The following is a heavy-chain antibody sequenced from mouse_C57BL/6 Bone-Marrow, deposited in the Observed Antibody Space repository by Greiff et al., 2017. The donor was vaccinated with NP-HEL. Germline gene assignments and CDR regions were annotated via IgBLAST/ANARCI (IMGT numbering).Heavy chain of an antibody. CDR2: IWSGGST. J-gene: IGHJ3*01. CDR3: ARNSPRWAWFAY. CDR1: GFSLTSYG. Sequence: VQVVESGPGLVQPSQSLSITCTVSGFSLTSYGVHWVRQSPGKGLEWLGVIWSGGSTDYNAAFISRLSISKDNSKSQVFFKMNSLQADDTVIYYCARNSPRWAWFAYWGQGTLVTVSA. D-gene: IGHD4-1*01. V-gene: IGHV2-2*01.